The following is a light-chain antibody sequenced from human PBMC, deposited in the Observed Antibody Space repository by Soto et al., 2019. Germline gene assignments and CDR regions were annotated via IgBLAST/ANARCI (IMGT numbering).Light chain of an antibody. CDR1: SSDVGSYNL. V-gene: IGLV2-23*01. CDR2: EDS. Sequence: QSALTQPASVSGSPGQSITISCTGISSDVGSYNLVSWYQKYPGKAPKLIIYEDSKRPSGVSNRFSGSKSGNTASLTISGLQAEDEADYYCCSDAGTSTWIFGGGTKVTVL. J-gene: IGLJ2*01. CDR3: CSDAGTSTWI.